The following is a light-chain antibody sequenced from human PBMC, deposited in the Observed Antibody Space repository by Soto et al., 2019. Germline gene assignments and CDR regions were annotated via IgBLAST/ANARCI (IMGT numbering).Light chain of an antibody. CDR3: QQYATTPFT. CDR2: GAS. J-gene: IGKJ3*01. V-gene: IGKV3-20*01. CDR1: QSVGSNY. Sequence: EIVLTQSPCTLSLSLGERATVSCTASQSVGSNYLAWYQRKPGQAPRLLIYGASSRATGIPDRFSGSGSGTDFTLTISRLEPEDFSVYYCQQYATTPFTFGPGTKVDIK.